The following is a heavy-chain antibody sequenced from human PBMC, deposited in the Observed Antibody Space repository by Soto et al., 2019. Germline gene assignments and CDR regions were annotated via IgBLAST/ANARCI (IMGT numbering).Heavy chain of an antibody. Sequence: ASVKVSCKGSGYTFGRDGMHWVRQAPGQGLEWLAWINAINGDTKYSQRFQGRLTVSRDTSANTAYLQLSSLRFVDTATYFCAHRYGGNYYRWYFDSWGQGTLVTVSS. CDR3: AHRYGGNYYRWYFDS. CDR1: GYTFGRDG. CDR2: INAINGDT. V-gene: IGHV1-3*01. J-gene: IGHJ4*02. D-gene: IGHD1-26*01.